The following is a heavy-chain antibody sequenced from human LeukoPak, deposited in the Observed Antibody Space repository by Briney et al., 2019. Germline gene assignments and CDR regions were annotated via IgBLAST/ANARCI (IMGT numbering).Heavy chain of an antibody. J-gene: IGHJ4*02. Sequence: GESLKISCKTSGYTFTSSWIGWVRQMPGRGLEWMALMDPGGSDTRYSPSFQGQVTVSADKSVSPAYLQWSSLKASETAMYYCAATFSLDSALAFWGQGTLVTVSS. D-gene: IGHD5-18*01. CDR3: AATFSLDSALAF. CDR1: GYTFTSSW. CDR2: MDPGGSDT. V-gene: IGHV5-51*01.